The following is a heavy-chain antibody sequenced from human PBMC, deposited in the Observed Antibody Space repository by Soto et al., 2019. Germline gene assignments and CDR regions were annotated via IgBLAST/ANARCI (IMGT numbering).Heavy chain of an antibody. J-gene: IGHJ4*02. D-gene: IGHD6-19*01. CDR1: GGSISSSNW. CDR3: ARPSVAGAWGPFGY. Sequence: NPSETLSLTCAVSGGSISSSNWWTWVRLPPGKGLEWIGEIYPSGITNYSPSLKSRVTMSVDTSRNQFSLKLTSVTAADTAVYYCARPSVAGAWGPFGYWGQGTLVTVSS. V-gene: IGHV4-4*02. CDR2: IYPSGIT.